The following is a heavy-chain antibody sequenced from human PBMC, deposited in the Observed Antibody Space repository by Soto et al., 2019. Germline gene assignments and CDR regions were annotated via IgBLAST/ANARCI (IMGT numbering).Heavy chain of an antibody. Sequence: QVQLVQSGAEVKKPGSSVKVSCKASGGTFSSYAISWVRQAPGQGLEWMGGIIPIFGTANYAQKFQGRVTITADESTSTAYMELGSLRSEGTAVYYCARAYCSGGSWSWKEYYFDYWGQGTLVTVSS. CDR2: IIPIFGTA. D-gene: IGHD2-15*01. CDR1: GGTFSSYA. V-gene: IGHV1-69*01. J-gene: IGHJ4*02. CDR3: ARAYCSGGSWSWKEYYFDY.